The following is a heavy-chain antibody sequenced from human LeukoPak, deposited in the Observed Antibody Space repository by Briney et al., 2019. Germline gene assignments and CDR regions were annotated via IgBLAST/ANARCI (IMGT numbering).Heavy chain of an antibody. CDR3: ARDLAERRNS. V-gene: IGHV3-11*01. D-gene: IGHD1-1*01. J-gene: IGHJ4*02. Sequence: PGGSLRLSCVGSGFKFSDYYMNWIRQAPGKGLEWVSYISSSGSTIYYADSVKGRFTISRDNARNSLFLQMSSPRAEDTAVYFCARDLAERRNSWGQGTLVTVSS. CDR1: GFKFSDYY. CDR2: ISSSGSTI.